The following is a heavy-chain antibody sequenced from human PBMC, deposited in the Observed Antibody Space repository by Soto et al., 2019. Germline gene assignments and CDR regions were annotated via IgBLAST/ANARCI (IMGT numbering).Heavy chain of an antibody. D-gene: IGHD2-15*01. V-gene: IGHV5-10-1*01. Sequence: GESLKISCKGSGYSFTSYWISWVRQMPGKGLEWMGRIDPSDSYTNYSPSFQGHVTISADKSISTAYLQWSSLKASDTAMYYCARQYCSGGSCYGGNWFDPWGQGTLVTVSS. CDR2: IDPSDSYT. CDR1: GYSFTSYW. CDR3: ARQYCSGGSCYGGNWFDP. J-gene: IGHJ5*02.